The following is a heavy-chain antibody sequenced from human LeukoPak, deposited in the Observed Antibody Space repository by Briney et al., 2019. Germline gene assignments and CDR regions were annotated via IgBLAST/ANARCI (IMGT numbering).Heavy chain of an antibody. V-gene: IGHV3-7*04. CDR1: GFTFSSYW. CDR2: IRQDGSEK. J-gene: IGHJ4*02. CDR3: AREDAMVRGVIIGNYFDY. Sequence: SGGSLRLSCAASGFTFSSYWMSWVRQAPGKGLEWVANIRQDGSEKYYVDSVKGRFTISRDNAKNSLYLQMNSLRAEDTAVYYCAREDAMVRGVIIGNYFDYWGQGTLVSVSS. D-gene: IGHD3-10*01.